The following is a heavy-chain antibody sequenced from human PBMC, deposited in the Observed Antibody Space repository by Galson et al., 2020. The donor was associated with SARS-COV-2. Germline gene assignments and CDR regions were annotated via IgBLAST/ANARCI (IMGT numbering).Heavy chain of an antibody. D-gene: IGHD1-1*01. Sequence: GESLKISCAASGFTVTSDYMHWVRQAPGKGLGWVSVMYSGGSTWYADSVEGRFTVSRDTSKTTVYLQMNSLRAEDTAFYFCARGLKLAPLTFDIWGQGTSVTGSS. CDR2: MYSGGST. J-gene: IGHJ3*02. V-gene: IGHV3-53*01. CDR3: ARGLKLAPLTFDI. CDR1: GFTVTSDY.